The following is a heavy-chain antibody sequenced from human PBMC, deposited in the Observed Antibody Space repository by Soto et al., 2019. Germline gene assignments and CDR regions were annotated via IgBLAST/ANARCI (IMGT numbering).Heavy chain of an antibody. CDR2: IISGGNT. D-gene: IGHD6-19*01. Sequence: EVHLLESGGGLVQPGGSLRLSCAASGFTFSNYAMSWVRQAPGKGLEWVSTIISGGNTYYADSVKGRFTISRDNSKNPLYLQMNSLRAEDTAVYYCAKAFYSSDRGEVFDYWGQGTLVTVSS. V-gene: IGHV3-23*01. CDR3: AKAFYSSDRGEVFDY. J-gene: IGHJ4*02. CDR1: GFTFSNYA.